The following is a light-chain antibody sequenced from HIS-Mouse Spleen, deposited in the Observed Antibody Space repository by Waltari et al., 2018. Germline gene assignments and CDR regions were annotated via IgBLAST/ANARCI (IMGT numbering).Light chain of an antibody. Sequence: HSALTQPASVSGSPGQSITISCPGTSSDVGSYNRVSWYQQHPGQAPKPMIYEGSKRPSGVSNRFSGSKSGNTASLTISGLQAEDEADYYCCSYAGSSTVVFGGGTKLTVL. J-gene: IGLJ2*01. CDR2: EGS. CDR1: SSDVGSYNR. V-gene: IGLV2-23*01. CDR3: CSYAGSSTVV.